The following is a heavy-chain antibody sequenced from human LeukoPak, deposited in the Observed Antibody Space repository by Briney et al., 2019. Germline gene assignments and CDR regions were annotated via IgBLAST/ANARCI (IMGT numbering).Heavy chain of an antibody. V-gene: IGHV2-5*01. CDR3: AHSDCGGDCYWQGINWFDP. CDR2: IYWNDDK. D-gene: IGHD2-21*02. Sequence: SGPTLVNPTQTLTLTCTFSGFSLSTSGVGVGWIRQPPGKALEWLALIYWNDDKRYSPSLKSRLIITKDTSKNQVVLTMTNMDPVDTATYYCAHSDCGGDCYWQGINWFDPWGQGTLVTVSS. J-gene: IGHJ5*02. CDR1: GFSLSTSGVG.